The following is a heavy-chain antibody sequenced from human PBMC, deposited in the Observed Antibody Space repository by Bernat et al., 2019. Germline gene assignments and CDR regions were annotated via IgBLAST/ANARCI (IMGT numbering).Heavy chain of an antibody. CDR2: VSYDGRNK. V-gene: IGHV3-30*04. D-gene: IGHD6-25*01. Sequence: VQLVESGGGVVQPGRSLRLSCVASGFTFSDYSLHWVRQAPGKGLEWVAVVSYDGRNKYYADSVQARFIISRDDSENTLYLQMDSLKSEDTAVYYCVRDGAALYYYHGMDVWGRWTTVTVSS. J-gene: IGHJ6*02. CDR3: VRDGAALYYYHGMDV. CDR1: GFTFSDYS.